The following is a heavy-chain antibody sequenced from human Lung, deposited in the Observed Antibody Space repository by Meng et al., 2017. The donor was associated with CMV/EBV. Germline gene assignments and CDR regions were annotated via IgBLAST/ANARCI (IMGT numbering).Heavy chain of an antibody. D-gene: IGHD3-3*01. Sequence: ASXXVSCKASGYTFTDYRMHWVRQAPGQGLEWMGWISPNNGATNYAQKFQGRVTMTRDTSISTAYMELNRLTYDDTAMYYCASKMYYDFWSAYRGTEGVDPFNIWGQGXLVTVSS. J-gene: IGHJ3*02. CDR2: ISPNNGAT. V-gene: IGHV1-2*02. CDR3: ASKMYYDFWSAYRGTEGVDPFNI. CDR1: GYTFTDYR.